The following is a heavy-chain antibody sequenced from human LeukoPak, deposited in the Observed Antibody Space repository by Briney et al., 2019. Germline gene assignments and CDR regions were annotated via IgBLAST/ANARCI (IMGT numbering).Heavy chain of an antibody. J-gene: IGHJ4*02. D-gene: IGHD6-6*01. CDR2: IYSGGST. V-gene: IGHV3-53*05. Sequence: PGGSLRLSCAASGFTVSSNYMSWVRQAPWKGLEWVSVIYSGGSTYYADSVKGRFTISRDNSKNTLYLQMNSLRAEDTAVYYCAKVIGSIAARLDYWGQGTLVTVSS. CDR3: AKVIGSIAARLDY. CDR1: GFTVSSNY.